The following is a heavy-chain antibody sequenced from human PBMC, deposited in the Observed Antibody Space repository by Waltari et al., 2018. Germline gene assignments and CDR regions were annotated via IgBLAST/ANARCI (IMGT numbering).Heavy chain of an antibody. CDR1: SYSIRSGYF. V-gene: IGHV4-38-2*02. Sequence: QVQLQESGPGLARPSETLSLTCVVSSYSIRSGYFWGWIRQPPGKGLEWIGGISHSGKTYYNPSLQSRLSLSVDTSKNQFALKVTSVTAADTAIYYCVRDLGGSGNSWFDAWGQGTLVTVSS. CDR2: ISHSGKT. J-gene: IGHJ5*02. CDR3: VRDLGGSGNSWFDA. D-gene: IGHD3-10*01.